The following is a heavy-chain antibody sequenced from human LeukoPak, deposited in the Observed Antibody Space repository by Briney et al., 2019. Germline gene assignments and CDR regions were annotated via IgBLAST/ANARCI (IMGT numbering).Heavy chain of an antibody. CDR3: ASNDYSNYYFDY. CDR2: ISAYNGNT. D-gene: IGHD4-11*01. J-gene: IGHJ4*02. CDR1: GYTFTSYG. V-gene: IGHV1-18*01. Sequence: ASVKVSCKASGYTFTSYGISWVRQAPGQGLEWMGWISAYNGNTNYAQKLQGRVTMTTDTSTSTAYMELRSLRSDDTAVYYCASNDYSNYYFDYWGQGTLVTVSS.